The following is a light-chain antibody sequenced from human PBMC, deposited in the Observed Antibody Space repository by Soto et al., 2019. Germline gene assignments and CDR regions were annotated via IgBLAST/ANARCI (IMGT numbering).Light chain of an antibody. J-gene: IGKJ4*01. CDR3: QHFDEWPLT. CDR1: QSISNN. V-gene: IGKV3-15*01. CDR2: FAS. Sequence: IVMTQSPATLSVSPGEKATLSCRASQSISNNLAWYQQKPGQAPRLLIYFASTRATGIPARFSGSGSGTEFYLTISSLQSEDFALYYCQHFDEWPLTFGGGTKVETK.